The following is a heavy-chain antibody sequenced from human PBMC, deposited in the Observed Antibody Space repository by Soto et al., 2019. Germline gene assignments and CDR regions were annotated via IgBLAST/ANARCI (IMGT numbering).Heavy chain of an antibody. J-gene: IGHJ6*02. D-gene: IGHD4-17*01. CDR1: GYTFTAFT. Sequence: EASVKVSCKASGYTFTAFTITWVRQAPGQGLEWLGWITVYSGHTAYAQTFRDRVTLTSDTYATTAYMELRGLRSDDTAVFYCARVSLLRSRDFYHTLDAWGQGTTVTVSS. CDR2: ITVYSGHT. CDR3: ARVSLLRSRDFYHTLDA. V-gene: IGHV1-18*01.